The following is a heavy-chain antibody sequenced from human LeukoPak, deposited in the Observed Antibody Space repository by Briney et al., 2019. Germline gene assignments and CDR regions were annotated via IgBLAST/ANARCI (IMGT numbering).Heavy chain of an antibody. V-gene: IGHV3-30*18. CDR1: GFTFSSYG. J-gene: IGHJ6*02. Sequence: GGSLRLSCAASGFTFSSYGMHWVRQAPGKGLEWVAVISYDGSNKYYADSVKGRFTISRDNSKNTLYLQMNSLRAEDTAVYYCAKDPRYYYDPPYGMDVWGQGTTVTVSS. CDR2: ISYDGSNK. CDR3: AKDPRYYYDPPYGMDV. D-gene: IGHD3-22*01.